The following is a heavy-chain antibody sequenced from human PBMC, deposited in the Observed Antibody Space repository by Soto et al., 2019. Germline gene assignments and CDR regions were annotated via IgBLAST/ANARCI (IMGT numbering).Heavy chain of an antibody. CDR2: IYPDDSDT. CDR3: ARGGVAARNFDY. Sequence: PGESLKISCRASGYSFTSYWIGWVRQTPGKGLEWMGIIYPDDSDTRYSPSFQGQVAISADKSITTAYLQWSSMKPSDSAIYYCARGGVAARNFDYWGQGTPVTVSS. J-gene: IGHJ4*02. CDR1: GYSFTSYW. V-gene: IGHV5-51*01. D-gene: IGHD6-6*01.